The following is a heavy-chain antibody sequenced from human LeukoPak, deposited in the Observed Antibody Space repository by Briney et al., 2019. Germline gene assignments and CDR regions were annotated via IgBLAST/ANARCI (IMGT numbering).Heavy chain of an antibody. CDR2: IYYSGST. CDR1: GGSISSSSYY. Sequence: SETLSLTCTVSGGSISSSSYYWGWIRQPPGKGLEWIGSIYYSGSTYYNPSLKSRVTISVDTSKNQFSLRLNSVTAADTAVYYCVRLSVVSPHRYFDLWGRGTLVTVSS. V-gene: IGHV4-39*07. J-gene: IGHJ2*01. CDR3: VRLSVVSPHRYFDL. D-gene: IGHD4-23*01.